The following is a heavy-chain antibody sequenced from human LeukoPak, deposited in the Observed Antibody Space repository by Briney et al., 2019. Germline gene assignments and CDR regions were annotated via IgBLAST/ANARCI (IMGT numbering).Heavy chain of an antibody. J-gene: IGHJ6*02. D-gene: IGHD2/OR15-2a*01. CDR2: ISSSSSYI. CDR1: GFTFSSYS. Sequence: PGGSLRLSCAASGFTFSSYSMNWVRQAPGKGLEWVSSISSSSSYIYYADSVKGRFTISRDNAKNSLYLQMNSLRAEDTAVHYCAREVVIDYYYGMDVWGQGTTVTVSS. CDR3: AREVVIDYYYGMDV. V-gene: IGHV3-21*01.